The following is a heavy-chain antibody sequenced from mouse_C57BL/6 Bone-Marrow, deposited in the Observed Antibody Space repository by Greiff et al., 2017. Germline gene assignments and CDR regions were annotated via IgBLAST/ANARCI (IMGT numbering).Heavy chain of an antibody. Sequence: EVPLQQSGPALVKPGASVKISCKASGYTFPDYYMTLVKQSHGKSLEWIGDINPNTGGPSYNQKFKGQATLTVDQSSSTAYMELRSLTSEDSAVYYCAREGDWDWYFDVWGTGTTVTVSS. J-gene: IGHJ1*03. CDR3: AREGDWDWYFDV. CDR1: GYTFPDYY. D-gene: IGHD4-1*01. CDR2: INPNTGGP. V-gene: IGHV1-26*01.